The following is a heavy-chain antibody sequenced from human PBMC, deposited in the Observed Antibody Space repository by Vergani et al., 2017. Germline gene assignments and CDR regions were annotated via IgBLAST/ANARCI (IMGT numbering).Heavy chain of an antibody. CDR2: IYYSGST. J-gene: IGHJ6*03. CDR3: ARASRLDCSSTSCYTPYYYYYMDV. D-gene: IGHD2-2*02. Sequence: QVQLQESGPGLVKPSETLALTCTVSADSIIGYYWSWIRQPPGKGLEWIGYIYYSGSTNYNPSLKSRVTISVDTSKNQFSLKLSSVTAADTAVYYCARASRLDCSSTSCYTPYYYYYMDVWGKGTTVTVSS. V-gene: IGHV4-59*01. CDR1: ADSIIGYY.